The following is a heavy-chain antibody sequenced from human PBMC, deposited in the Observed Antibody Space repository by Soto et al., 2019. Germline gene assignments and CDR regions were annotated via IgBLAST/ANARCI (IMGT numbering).Heavy chain of an antibody. CDR1: GDSVTSGSYY. D-gene: IGHD3-22*01. J-gene: IGHJ5*02. V-gene: IGHV4-61*01. CDR3: ARDKTYYYDSSGSNWFDP. CDR2: ISYSGST. Sequence: SETLSLTYIVSGDSVTSGSYYWTWLRRPPGKGLEWIGYISYSGSTNYNPSLKSRVTISVDTSKNQFSLNLSSVTAADTAVYYCARDKTYYYDSSGSNWFDPWGQGTLVTVSS.